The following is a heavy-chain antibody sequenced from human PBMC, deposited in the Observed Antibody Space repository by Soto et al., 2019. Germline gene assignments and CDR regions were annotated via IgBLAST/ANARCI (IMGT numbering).Heavy chain of an antibody. V-gene: IGHV3-72*01. CDR2: IKNKDNSYTT. J-gene: IGHJ4*02. Sequence: EVQLVESGGGLVQPEGSLRLSCAASGFTFSDHYMDWVRQAPGKGLEWVGRIKNKDNSYTTADAAPVKGRFIISSDDSKNSVFLQMNRLKTDDTAVYYCTRVRLGSGRASDYWGQGILVTVSS. CDR1: GFTFSDHY. D-gene: IGHD6-25*01. CDR3: TRVRLGSGRASDY.